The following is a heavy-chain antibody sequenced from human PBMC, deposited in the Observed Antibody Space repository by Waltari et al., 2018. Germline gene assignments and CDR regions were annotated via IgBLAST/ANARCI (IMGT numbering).Heavy chain of an antibody. Sequence: QVHLVESGGGVVEPGGSMRLSCAGPGFGFHSYARHWVRQAPGKGLEWVAVVWHDGSYKFYADSVKGRFTISRDNSKNTLYFQMNSLRAEDTAMYYWAKDGSASRLVRYYLDHWGPGTLVTVSS. CDR1: GFGFHSYA. CDR3: AKDGSASRLVRYYLDH. CDR2: VWHDGSYK. D-gene: IGHD2-8*02. J-gene: IGHJ4*02. V-gene: IGHV3-33*06.